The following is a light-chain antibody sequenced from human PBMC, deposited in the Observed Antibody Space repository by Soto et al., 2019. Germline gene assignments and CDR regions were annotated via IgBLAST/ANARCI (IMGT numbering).Light chain of an antibody. V-gene: IGKV1-5*03. CDR1: QSIGRS. CDR3: QQCDSSSYT. Sequence: DIQMTQSASTLSASVGDRVTITCRASQSIGRSLAWYQQKPGKAPKLLIFKASTLESGVPSRFSGSGSGTEFTLTINSLQPGDFATYYCQQCDSSSYTFGQGTKLDIK. J-gene: IGKJ2*01. CDR2: KAS.